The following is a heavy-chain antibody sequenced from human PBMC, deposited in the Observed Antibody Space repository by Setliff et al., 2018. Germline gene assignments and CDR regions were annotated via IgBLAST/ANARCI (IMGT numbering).Heavy chain of an antibody. J-gene: IGHJ4*02. CDR1: GDSISSYY. CDR3: ARGRIAVAGTGVGPFDY. V-gene: IGHV4-59*01. CDR2: IYYSGTT. D-gene: IGHD6-19*01. Sequence: SETLSLTCSVSGDSISSYYWSWIRQPPGKGLEWIGYIYYSGTTNYNPSLKSRVTISVDRSKNEFSLNLKSVTAADTAVYYCARGRIAVAGTGVGPFDYWGQGTLVTVSS.